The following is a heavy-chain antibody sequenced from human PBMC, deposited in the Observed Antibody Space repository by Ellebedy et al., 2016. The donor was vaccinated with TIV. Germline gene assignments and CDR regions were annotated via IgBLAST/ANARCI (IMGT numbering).Heavy chain of an antibody. J-gene: IGHJ4*02. Sequence: PGGPLRLSCAASGFTFSNYWMHWVRQAPGKGLVWVSRINVDGSATSYADSVKGRFTVSRDNAKNTLYLQMHGLRAEDAALYYCAREHYQLLQIDHWGRGSLVSVSS. CDR3: AREHYQLLQIDH. D-gene: IGHD1-26*01. CDR2: INVDGSAT. CDR1: GFTFSNYW. V-gene: IGHV3-74*01.